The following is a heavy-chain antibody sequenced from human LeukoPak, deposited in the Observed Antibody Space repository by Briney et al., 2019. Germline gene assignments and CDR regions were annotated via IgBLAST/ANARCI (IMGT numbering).Heavy chain of an antibody. CDR2: IYPGDSDA. CDR3: ARRRDLYSGSYYPFDY. D-gene: IGHD1-26*01. J-gene: IGHJ4*02. CDR1: GYSFTNYW. Sequence: GESLKISCKGSGYSFTNYWIGWVRQMPGKGLKWMGIIYPGDSDARYSPSFRGQVTISADKSISPAYLQWSSLKASDTAMYYCARRRDLYSGSYYPFDYWGQGTLVTVSS. V-gene: IGHV5-51*01.